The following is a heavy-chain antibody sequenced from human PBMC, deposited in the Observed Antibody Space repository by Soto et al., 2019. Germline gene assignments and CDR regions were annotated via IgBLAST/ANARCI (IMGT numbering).Heavy chain of an antibody. CDR3: AKPLSSTSFLGYFDY. D-gene: IGHD2-2*01. Sequence: GGSMRLSSAASGFTFSSYAMSWVRQAPGKGLEWVSAISGSGGSTYYADSVKGRFTISRDNSKNTLYLQMNSLRAEDTAVYYCAKPLSSTSFLGYFDYWGQGTLVTVSS. J-gene: IGHJ4*02. V-gene: IGHV3-23*01. CDR2: ISGSGGST. CDR1: GFTFSSYA.